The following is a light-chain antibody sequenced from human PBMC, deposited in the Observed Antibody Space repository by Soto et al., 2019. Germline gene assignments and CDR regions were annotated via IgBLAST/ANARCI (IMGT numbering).Light chain of an antibody. Sequence: DIVMTQSPDSLAVSLGERATINCKSSQSVLYSSNNKNYLAWYQQKPGQPPNLLIYWASTRESGVPDRFSGSGSGTDFTLTISSLQAEDVAVYYCQHYANWPLTFGGGTRVESK. V-gene: IGKV4-1*01. CDR2: WAS. CDR3: QHYANWPLT. J-gene: IGKJ4*01. CDR1: QSVLYSSNNKNY.